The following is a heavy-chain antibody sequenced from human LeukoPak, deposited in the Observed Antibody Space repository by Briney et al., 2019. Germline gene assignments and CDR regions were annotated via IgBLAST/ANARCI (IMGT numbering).Heavy chain of an antibody. CDR1: GYTFTSYG. CDR2: TSAYNGNT. Sequence: ASVKVSCKASGYTFTSYGISWVRQAPGQGLEWMGWTSAYNGNTNYAQKLQGGVTMNTDTSTSTAYMELRSLRYDDTAVYYCARDLGPGGIAGDFDYWGQGTLVTVSS. CDR3: ARDLGPGGIAGDFDY. J-gene: IGHJ4*02. D-gene: IGHD6-13*01. V-gene: IGHV1-18*01.